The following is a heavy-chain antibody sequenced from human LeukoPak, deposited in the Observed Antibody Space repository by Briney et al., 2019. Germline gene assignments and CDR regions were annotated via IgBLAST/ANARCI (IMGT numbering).Heavy chain of an antibody. J-gene: IGHJ4*02. Sequence: GGSLRLSCAASGFSFSSYWMTWVRQAPGKGLQWVASLNEAGSKGTYVGSVKGRFTISRDDAQKSLYLQMNSLTAEDTAVYYGARAVTSMDGYWGQGTLVTVSS. V-gene: IGHV3-7*03. CDR3: ARAVTSMDGY. D-gene: IGHD5-18*01. CDR1: GFSFSSYW. CDR2: LNEAGSKG.